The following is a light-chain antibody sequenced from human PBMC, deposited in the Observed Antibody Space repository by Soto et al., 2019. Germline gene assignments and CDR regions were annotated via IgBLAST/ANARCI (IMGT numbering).Light chain of an antibody. V-gene: IGLV2-14*01. CDR1: SSDVGGHNY. Sequence: QSVLTQPASVSVSPGQSITISCTGSSSDVGGHNYVSWYQQHPGKAPKLMIYEVTKRPSGVSNRFSGSKSGNTASLTISRLQAEDEADYYCSSYTFTSTLYVFGTGTKVTVL. J-gene: IGLJ1*01. CDR3: SSYTFTSTLYV. CDR2: EVT.